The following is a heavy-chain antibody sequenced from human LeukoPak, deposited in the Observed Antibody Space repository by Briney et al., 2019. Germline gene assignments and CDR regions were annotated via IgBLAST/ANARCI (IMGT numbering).Heavy chain of an antibody. D-gene: IGHD2-2*01. V-gene: IGHV4-4*07. Sequence: SGTLSLTCTVSGGSLSSYYWSCIRQPAGKGLEWIGRIYTCGSTNYNPSLNSRVTMSVYTSKNQFSLKLSSVTAADTAVYYCARDRAEDIVVVPAARDDNWFDPWGQGTLVTVSS. J-gene: IGHJ5*02. CDR2: IYTCGST. CDR1: GGSLSSYY. CDR3: ARDRAEDIVVVPAARDDNWFDP.